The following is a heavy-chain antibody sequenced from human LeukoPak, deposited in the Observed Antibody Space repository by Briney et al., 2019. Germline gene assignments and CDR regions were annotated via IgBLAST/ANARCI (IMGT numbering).Heavy chain of an antibody. V-gene: IGHV3-48*03. J-gene: IGHJ4*02. D-gene: IGHD5-18*01. Sequence: GGSLRLSCAASEFSFSRYWMNWVRQAPGKGLEWVSYISSSGATIYYAGAVKGRFTISRDNAKSSLYLQMNSLRAEDTAVYYCTRDAGTRLKYSFGYGDYWGQGALVTVSS. CDR1: EFSFSRYW. CDR3: TRDAGTRLKYSFGYGDY. CDR2: ISSSGATI.